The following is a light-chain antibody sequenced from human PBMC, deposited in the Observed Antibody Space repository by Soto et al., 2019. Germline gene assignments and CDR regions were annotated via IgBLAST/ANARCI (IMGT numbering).Light chain of an antibody. J-gene: IGLJ2*01. CDR3: SSFTTSSTLV. CDR2: NVS. V-gene: IGLV2-14*01. Sequence: QSVLTQPASVSGSPGQSITISCTGTSSDIGGYDYVSWYQQHPGKAPKLMIRNVSNRPSGVSDRFSGSKSGNTASLTISGLQYEDEDDYFCSSFTTSSTLVFGGGTKLTVL. CDR1: SSDIGGYDY.